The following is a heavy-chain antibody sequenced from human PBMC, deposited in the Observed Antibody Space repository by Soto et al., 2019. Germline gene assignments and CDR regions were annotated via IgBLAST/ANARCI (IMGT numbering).Heavy chain of an antibody. CDR3: ARGPYDSTGYFSAFDI. D-gene: IGHD3-22*01. CDR1: GGSISSGSYS. CDR2: IFHGGTT. V-gene: IGHV4-30-2*01. J-gene: IGHJ3*02. Sequence: PSETLSLTCTVSGGSISSGSYSWSWIRQPPGKGLEWIGYIFHGGTTYYNPSLKSRVTISVDRSKSQFSLRLSSVTASDTAMYYCARGPYDSTGYFSAFDIWGHGTMVTVSS.